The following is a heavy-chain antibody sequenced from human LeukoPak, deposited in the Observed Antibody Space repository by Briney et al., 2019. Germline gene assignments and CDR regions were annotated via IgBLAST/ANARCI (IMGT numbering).Heavy chain of an antibody. CDR1: GYTFTGYY. CDR2: INPNSGGT. CDR3: ARDHFKYCGGDCHDAFDI. Sequence: ASVKVSCKASGYTFTGYYMHWVRQAPGQGLEWMGWINPNSGGTNYAQKFQGRVTMTRDTSISTAYMELSRLRSDDTAVYYCARDHFKYCGGDCHDAFDIWGQGTMVTVSS. V-gene: IGHV1-2*02. J-gene: IGHJ3*02. D-gene: IGHD2-21*02.